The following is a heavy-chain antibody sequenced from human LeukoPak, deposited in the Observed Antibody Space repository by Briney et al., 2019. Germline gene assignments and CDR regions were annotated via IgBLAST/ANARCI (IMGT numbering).Heavy chain of an antibody. CDR3: AKDRDSHYGSGSYDY. Sequence: RGSPRLSCAASGFTFSSYAMSWVRQAPGKGLEWVSGISGSGGSTYFADSVKGRFTISRDNSKNTLYLQVNSLRAEDTAVYYCAKDRDSHYGSGSYDYWGQATM. CDR2: ISGSGGST. V-gene: IGHV3-23*01. J-gene: IGHJ4*02. D-gene: IGHD3-10*01. CDR1: GFTFSSYA.